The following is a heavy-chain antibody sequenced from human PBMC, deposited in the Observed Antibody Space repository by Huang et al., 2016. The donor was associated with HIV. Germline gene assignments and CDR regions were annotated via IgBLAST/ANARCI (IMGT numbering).Heavy chain of an antibody. CDR3: AKMVRGVKSIYFDY. CDR2: NSNSVGTT. D-gene: IGHD3-10*01. Sequence: EVQLLESGGGLVQPGGSLRLSCAASGFTFSSYTMNWVRQAPGKGLEWVLDNSNSVGTTYSADSVKGRFTISRDNSKNTLYLQMNSLRAEDTAIYYCAKMVRGVKSIYFDYWGQGTLVTVSS. J-gene: IGHJ4*02. CDR1: GFTFSSYT. V-gene: IGHV3-23*01.